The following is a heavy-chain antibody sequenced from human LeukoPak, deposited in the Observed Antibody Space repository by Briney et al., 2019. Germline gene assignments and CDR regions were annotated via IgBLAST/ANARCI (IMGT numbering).Heavy chain of an antibody. J-gene: IGHJ4*02. Sequence: GGSLRLSCAASGFTFNNNGMHWVRQAPGKGLEWVAFIRYDGIYKYYADSVKGRFTISRDNAKNSLYLQLNSLRAEDTAFYFCARDRGLGGYLFDSWGQGTLVTVSS. CDR3: ARDRGLGGYLFDS. CDR2: IRYDGIYK. D-gene: IGHD3-22*01. V-gene: IGHV3-30*02. CDR1: GFTFNNNG.